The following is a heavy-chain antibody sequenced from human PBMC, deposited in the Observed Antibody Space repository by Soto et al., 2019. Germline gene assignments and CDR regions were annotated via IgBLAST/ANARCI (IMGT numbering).Heavy chain of an antibody. D-gene: IGHD6-19*01. CDR1: GGTFSSYT. CDR2: IIPSLGIA. J-gene: IGHJ6*03. Sequence: QVQLVQSGAEVTKPGSSVKVSCKASGGTFSSYTISWVRQAPGQGLEWMGRIIPSLGIANYAQKFQGRVRITADKSTSRAYMELSSLRSEDTAVYYCARGGGLLSYYYCYIDVWGKGTTVTVAS. CDR3: ARGGGLLSYYYCYIDV. V-gene: IGHV1-69*02.